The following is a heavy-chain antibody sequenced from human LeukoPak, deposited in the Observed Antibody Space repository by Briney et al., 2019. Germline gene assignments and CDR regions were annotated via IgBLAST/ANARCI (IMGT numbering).Heavy chain of an antibody. Sequence: GGSLRLSCAASGVTLSSYAMSWARQAPGKGLEWVSAISGSGGSTYYADSVKGRFTISRDNSKNTLYLQMNSLRAEDTAVYYCAKDGDLYGMDVWGQGTTVTVSS. CDR2: ISGSGGST. D-gene: IGHD7-27*01. CDR3: AKDGDLYGMDV. V-gene: IGHV3-23*01. J-gene: IGHJ6*02. CDR1: GVTLSSYA.